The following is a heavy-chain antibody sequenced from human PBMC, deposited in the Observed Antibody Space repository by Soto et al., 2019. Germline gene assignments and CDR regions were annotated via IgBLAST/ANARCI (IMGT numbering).Heavy chain of an antibody. D-gene: IGHD3-3*01. CDR1: GFSLTTSGVG. CDR3: AHRVLRTVFGLVTTTAIYFDL. J-gene: IGHJ4*02. Sequence: QITLNESGPTVVRPTETLTLTCRFSGFSLTTSGVGVGWIRQSPGKAPEWLALIYWDYDKRYSASLKSRLTITKDTSKDQVVLTVSDLDPTDTATYYCAHRVLRTVFGLVTTTAIYFDLWGQGTPVAVSS. CDR2: IYWDYDK. V-gene: IGHV2-5*02.